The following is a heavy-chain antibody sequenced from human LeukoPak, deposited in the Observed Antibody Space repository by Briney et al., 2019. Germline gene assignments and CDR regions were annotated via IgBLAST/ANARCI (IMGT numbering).Heavy chain of an antibody. D-gene: IGHD1-26*01. V-gene: IGHV1-24*01. CDR3: AREESIGSYQFLHDY. CDR1: GYTLTELS. Sequence: ASVKVSCKVSGYTLTELSMHWVRQAPGKGLEWMGGFDPEDGETIYAQKFQGRVTITADKSTSTAYMELSSLRSEDTAVYYCAREESIGSYQFLHDYWGQGTLVTVSS. CDR2: FDPEDGET. J-gene: IGHJ4*02.